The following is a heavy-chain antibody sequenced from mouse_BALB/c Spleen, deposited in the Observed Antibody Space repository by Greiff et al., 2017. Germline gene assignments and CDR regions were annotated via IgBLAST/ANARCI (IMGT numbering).Heavy chain of an antibody. J-gene: IGHJ4*01. Sequence: EVKLVESGGGLVQPGGSRKLSCAASGFTFSSFGMHWVRQAPEKGLEWVAYISSGSSTIYYADTVKGRFTISRDNPKNTLFLQMTSLRSEDTAMYYCARPSYYGNAMDYWGQGTSVTVSS. CDR1: GFTFSSFG. CDR3: ARPSYYGNAMDY. CDR2: ISSGSSTI. V-gene: IGHV5-17*02. D-gene: IGHD2-10*01.